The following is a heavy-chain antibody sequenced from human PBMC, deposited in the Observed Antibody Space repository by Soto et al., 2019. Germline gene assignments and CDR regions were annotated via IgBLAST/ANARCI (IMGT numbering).Heavy chain of an antibody. V-gene: IGHV3-30-3*01. Sequence: QVQLVESGGGVVQPGRSLRLSCAASGFTFSSYAMHWVRQAPGKGLEWVAVISYDGSNKYYADSVKGRFTISRDNSKNTLYLQMNSLRAEDTAVYYCARGGMTTVTPFDYWGQVNLVTVSS. J-gene: IGHJ4*02. CDR2: ISYDGSNK. CDR1: GFTFSSYA. D-gene: IGHD4-17*01. CDR3: ARGGMTTVTPFDY.